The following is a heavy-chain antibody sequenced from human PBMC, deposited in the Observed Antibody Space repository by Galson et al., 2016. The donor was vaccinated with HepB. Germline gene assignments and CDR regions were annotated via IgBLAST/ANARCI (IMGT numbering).Heavy chain of an antibody. D-gene: IGHD3-22*01. CDR3: ARGLNYYDSYSYEFAFHL. Sequence: SVKVSCKASGYTFTNYDVNWVRQATGQGLEWMGWMNPNTGNTGYSQKFQGRVTMTRNTSTSTVSMGLSSLSSEDTAIYFCARGLNYYDSYSYEFAFHLWGQGALVTLSS. V-gene: IGHV1-8*01. CDR1: GYTFTNYD. CDR2: MNPNTGNT. J-gene: IGHJ3*01.